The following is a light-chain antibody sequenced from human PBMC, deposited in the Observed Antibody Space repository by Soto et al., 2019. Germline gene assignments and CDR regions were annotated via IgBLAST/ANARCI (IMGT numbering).Light chain of an antibody. Sequence: DIVLTQSPATLSLSPGERATLSCRASQSISNSLAWYQQKPGQAPSLIIYGASNRASGIPDRFSGGGSGTDFTLIISRLEPEDFAVYYCQQYGSSGTFGQGTKVDI. CDR1: QSISNS. J-gene: IGKJ1*01. CDR2: GAS. V-gene: IGKV3-20*01. CDR3: QQYGSSGT.